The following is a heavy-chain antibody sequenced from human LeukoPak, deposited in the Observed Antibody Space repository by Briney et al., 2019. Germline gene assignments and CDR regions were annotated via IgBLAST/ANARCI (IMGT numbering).Heavy chain of an antibody. V-gene: IGHV3-15*01. J-gene: IGHJ4*02. CDR3: ATASSGLFY. D-gene: IGHD3-16*01. Sequence: PAESLRLSCAASGLTFSNAWMSWVRQAPGEGLEWVGRIKRKTDGETTEYVAPVKGRFTISRDDSKNTLYLQMNSLKTEDTGVYYCATASSGLFYWGQGTLVTVSS. CDR2: IKRKTDGETT. CDR1: GLTFSNAW.